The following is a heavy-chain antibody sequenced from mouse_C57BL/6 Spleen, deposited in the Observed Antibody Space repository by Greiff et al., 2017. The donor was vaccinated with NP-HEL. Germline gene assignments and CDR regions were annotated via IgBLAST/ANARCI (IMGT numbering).Heavy chain of an antibody. CDR3: AFITTVVATYWYFDV. CDR2: IHPNSGST. Sequence: QVQLQQPGAELVKPGASVKLSCKASGYTFTSYWMHWVKQRPGQGLEWIGMIHPNSGSTNYNEKFKSKATLTVDKSSSTAYMQLSSLTSEDSAVYYCAFITTVVATYWYFDVWGTGTTVTVSS. V-gene: IGHV1-64*01. D-gene: IGHD1-1*01. J-gene: IGHJ1*03. CDR1: GYTFTSYW.